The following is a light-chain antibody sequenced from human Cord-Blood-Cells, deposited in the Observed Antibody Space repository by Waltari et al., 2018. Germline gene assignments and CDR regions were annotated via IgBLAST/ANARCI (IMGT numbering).Light chain of an antibody. V-gene: IGKV1-8*01. CDR2: AAS. J-gene: IGKJ1*01. CDR1: QGISSY. CDR3: QQYYSYPKT. Sequence: AIRMTQSPSSFSASTGDRVTITCRASQGISSYLAWYQQKPGKAPKLLSYAASTLQSGVPSRFSGSGSGTDFTLTISCLQSEDFATYDCQQYYSYPKTFGQGTKVEIK.